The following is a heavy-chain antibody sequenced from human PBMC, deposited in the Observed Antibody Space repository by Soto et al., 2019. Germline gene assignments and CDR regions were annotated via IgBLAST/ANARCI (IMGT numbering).Heavy chain of an antibody. Sequence: QGQLVQCGAEVQRPGAAVKVSCKASGYPCTNYDINSVRQAPGQGLEWMGWMDPKSGNTDYAQKFQGRVTITRNTSISTAYLEVSGLSSEDTAVYFCARGRGWRDYWGQGTLVTVSS. CDR1: GYPCTNYD. CDR3: ARGRGWRDY. J-gene: IGHJ4*02. CDR2: MDPKSGNT. D-gene: IGHD6-19*01. V-gene: IGHV1-8*01.